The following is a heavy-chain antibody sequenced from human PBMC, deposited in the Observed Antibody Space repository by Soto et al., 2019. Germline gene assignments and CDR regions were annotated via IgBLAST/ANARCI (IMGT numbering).Heavy chain of an antibody. V-gene: IGHV1-3*04. CDR3: ARDRLRGYDSSGFYS. Sequence: ASVKVSCKASGYTFTSYAMHWVRQAPGQRLEWMGWINTKTGHRNYAQKFEDRLTMTTATSTNTVYMELKRLRSDDTAVYYCARDRLRGYDSSGFYSWGQGTPVTVSS. CDR2: INTKTGHR. J-gene: IGHJ4*02. CDR1: GYTFTSYA. D-gene: IGHD3-22*01.